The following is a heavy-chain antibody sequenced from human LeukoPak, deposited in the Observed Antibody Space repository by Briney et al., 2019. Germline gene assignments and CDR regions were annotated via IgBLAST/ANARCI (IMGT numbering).Heavy chain of an antibody. CDR2: ISYDGSNK. J-gene: IGHJ4*02. D-gene: IGHD3-16*01. V-gene: IGHV3-30*03. CDR1: GFTFSSYG. Sequence: GGSLRLSCAASGFTFSSYGMHWVRQAPGKGLEWVAVISYDGSNKYYADSVKGRFTISRDNSKNTLYLQMNSLRAEDTAVYYCARLGIFAGTSTDSWGQGTLVTVSS. CDR3: ARLGIFAGTSTDS.